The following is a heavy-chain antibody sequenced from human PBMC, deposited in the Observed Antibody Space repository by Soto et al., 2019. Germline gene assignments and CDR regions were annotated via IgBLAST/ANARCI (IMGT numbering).Heavy chain of an antibody. V-gene: IGHV3-53*01. CDR2: IYTGGNT. Sequence: GSLRLSCAASGFTVTSYYMSWVSKAPGKGLEWVSLIYTGGNTNYADSVKGRFTISRDNSKNTLYLQMNSLRAEDTAVYYCARDYYYASVNYYRADYYHYGMDVWGQGTTVTFSS. CDR1: GFTVTSYY. CDR3: ARDYYYASVNYYRADYYHYGMDV. J-gene: IGHJ6*02. D-gene: IGHD3-10*01.